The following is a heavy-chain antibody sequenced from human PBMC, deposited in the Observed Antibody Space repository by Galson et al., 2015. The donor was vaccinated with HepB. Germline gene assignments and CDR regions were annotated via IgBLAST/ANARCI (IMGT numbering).Heavy chain of an antibody. CDR2: IKSKTDGGTT. CDR3: TQITSSCSGTNCYRWFDP. CDR1: GFTFSNAW. Sequence: SLRLSCAGSGFTFSNAWMSWVRQAPGKGLEWVGRIKSKTDGGTTDYTAPVKGRFSISRDDSKNTLFLQMNSLKTEDTAVYFCTQITSSCSGTNCYRWFDPWGQGTLVTVSS. V-gene: IGHV3-15*01. D-gene: IGHD2-15*01. J-gene: IGHJ5*02.